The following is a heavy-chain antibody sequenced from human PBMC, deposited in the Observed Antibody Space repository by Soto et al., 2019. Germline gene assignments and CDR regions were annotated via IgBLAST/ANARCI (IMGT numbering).Heavy chain of an antibody. D-gene: IGHD3-10*01. J-gene: IGHJ5*02. CDR2: IYYSGST. CDR1: GVSISSGGYY. Sequence: SETLCLTWTVSGVSISSGGYYWSWIRQHPGKGLEWIGYIYYSGSTYYNPSLKSRVTISVDTSKNQFSLKLSSVTAADTAVYYCASMVRGVQGWFDPWGRGTLVTVSS. CDR3: ASMVRGVQGWFDP. V-gene: IGHV4-31*02.